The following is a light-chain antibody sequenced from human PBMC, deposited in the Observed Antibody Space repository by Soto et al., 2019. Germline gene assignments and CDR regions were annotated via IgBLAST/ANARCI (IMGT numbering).Light chain of an antibody. CDR1: QSVSSSY. CDR3: QQYGSSPLT. J-gene: IGKJ4*01. Sequence: EIVLTQSPGTLSLSPGERATLSCRASQSVSSSYLAWYQQKPGQAPRLLIYAASSRATGIPDRFSGSGSGXXXTLTISRLEPEDFAVYYCQQYGSSPLTFGGGTEVEI. CDR2: AAS. V-gene: IGKV3-20*01.